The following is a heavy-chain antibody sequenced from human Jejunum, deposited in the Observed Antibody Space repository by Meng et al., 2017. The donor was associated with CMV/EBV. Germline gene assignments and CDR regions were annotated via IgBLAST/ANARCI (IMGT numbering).Heavy chain of an antibody. V-gene: IGHV3-43*01. D-gene: IGHD2-8*01. CDR2: VSRKGDIA. Sequence: NYADYTMHWVRQVTGEGLEWVSLVSRKGDIACYADSMKGQFTISRDNSKNSLYLHMNSVRTEDTALYYCVKEGPHCINGVCPAFDIWGQGTMVTVSS. J-gene: IGHJ3*02. CDR3: VKEGPHCINGVCPAFDI. CDR1: NYADYT.